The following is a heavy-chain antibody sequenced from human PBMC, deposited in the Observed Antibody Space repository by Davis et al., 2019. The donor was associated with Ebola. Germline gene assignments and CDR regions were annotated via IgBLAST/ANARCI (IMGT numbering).Heavy chain of an antibody. J-gene: IGHJ6*02. CDR1: GFTFDDYA. V-gene: IGHV3-9*01. CDR3: AKGRYQLLLSPGMDV. D-gene: IGHD2-2*01. CDR2: LSWNSGSI. Sequence: GGSLRLSCAASGFTFDDYAMHWVRQAPGKGLEWVSGLSWNSGSIGYADSVKGRFTISRDNAKNSLYLQMNSLRAEDTALYYCAKGRYQLLLSPGMDVWGQGTTVTVSS.